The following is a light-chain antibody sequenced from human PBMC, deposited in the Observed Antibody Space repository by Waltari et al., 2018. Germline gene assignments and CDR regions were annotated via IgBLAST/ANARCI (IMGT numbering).Light chain of an antibody. Sequence: PGDRATLSCRASQGVSSYLAWYQQKPGQAPRLLIYDASNRATGIPARFSGSGSGTDFTLTISSLEPEDFAVYYCQQRSNWPPLTFGGGTKVEIK. CDR1: QGVSSY. J-gene: IGKJ4*01. CDR3: QQRSNWPPLT. V-gene: IGKV3-11*01. CDR2: DAS.